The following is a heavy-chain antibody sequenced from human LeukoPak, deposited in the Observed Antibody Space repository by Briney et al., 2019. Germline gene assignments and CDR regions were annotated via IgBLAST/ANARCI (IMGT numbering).Heavy chain of an antibody. J-gene: IGHJ5*02. V-gene: IGHV4-59*01. Sequence: SETLSLTCAVYGGSFSGYYWSWIRQPPGKGLEWIGYIYYSGSTNYNPSLKSRVTISVDTSKNQFSLKLSSVTAADTAVYYCARGYYYDSSGFMYNWFDPWGQGTLVTVSS. D-gene: IGHD3-22*01. CDR2: IYYSGST. CDR3: ARGYYYDSSGFMYNWFDP. CDR1: GGSFSGYY.